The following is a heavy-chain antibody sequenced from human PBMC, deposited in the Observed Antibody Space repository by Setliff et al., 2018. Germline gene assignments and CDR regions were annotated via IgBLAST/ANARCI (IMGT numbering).Heavy chain of an antibody. CDR2: MNPNSGHT. CDR3: ARGSRSGGKGGYNWFDP. V-gene: IGHV1-8*03. D-gene: IGHD2-15*01. CDR1: GYTFTSYD. Sequence: RASVKVSCKASGYTFTSYDINWVRQATGQGLEWMGWMNPNSGHTGYAQKFHGRVTITRNTSISTTYMELSSLRSEDTAAYYCARGSRSGGKGGYNWFDPWGQGTLVTVSS. J-gene: IGHJ5*02.